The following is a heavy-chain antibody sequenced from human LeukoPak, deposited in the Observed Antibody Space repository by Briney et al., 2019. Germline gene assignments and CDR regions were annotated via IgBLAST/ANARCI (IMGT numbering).Heavy chain of an antibody. CDR3: ASFACSGGSCRLDY. V-gene: IGHV4-34*01. J-gene: IGHJ4*02. Sequence: SETLSLTCNTYGGSFSGYYWSWIRQPPGKGLEWIGEINHSGSTNYNPSLKSRVTISVDTSKNQFSLKLSSVTAADTAVYYCASFACSGGSCRLDYWGQGTLVTVSS. D-gene: IGHD2-15*01. CDR1: GGSFSGYY. CDR2: INHSGST.